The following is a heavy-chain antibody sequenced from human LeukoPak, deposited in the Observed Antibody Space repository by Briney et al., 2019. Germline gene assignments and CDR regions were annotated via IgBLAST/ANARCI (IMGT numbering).Heavy chain of an antibody. Sequence: SETLSLTCTVSGGSISSYYWSWLRQPPGKGLEWIGYIYYSGSTNYNPSLKSRVTISIDTSKNQFSLKLSSVPAADTAVYYCARAVGGRTGAFDYWGQGTLVTVSS. CDR2: IYYSGST. V-gene: IGHV4-59*01. CDR3: ARAVGGRTGAFDY. J-gene: IGHJ4*02. CDR1: GGSISSYY. D-gene: IGHD3/OR15-3a*01.